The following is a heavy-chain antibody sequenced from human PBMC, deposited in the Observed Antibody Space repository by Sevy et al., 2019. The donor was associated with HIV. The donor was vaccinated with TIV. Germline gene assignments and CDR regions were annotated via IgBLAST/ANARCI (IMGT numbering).Heavy chain of an antibody. CDR1: GFTFSSYA. CDR3: AKDRVWELGDAFDI. Sequence: GGSLRLSCAASGFTFSSYAMNWVRQAPGKGLEWVSGLSGSGGSTNYAHSVKGRFTISRDNSKNTLYLQMNSLRAEDTAVYYCAKDRVWELGDAFDIWGQGTMVTVSS. J-gene: IGHJ3*02. D-gene: IGHD3-10*01. V-gene: IGHV3-23*01. CDR2: LSGSGGST.